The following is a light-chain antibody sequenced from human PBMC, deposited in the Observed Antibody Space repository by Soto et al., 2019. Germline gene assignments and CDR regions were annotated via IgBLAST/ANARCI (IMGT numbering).Light chain of an antibody. V-gene: IGKV1-5*01. J-gene: IGKJ1*01. CDR3: QQYNSYWT. Sequence: DIQMTQSPSSLSPSVGDRVTITCRASRSISDWLAWYQQKPGKAPELLIYDASSLESGVPSRFSGRGSGTEFTLTISSLQPDDFATYYCQQYNSYWTFGQGTKVDIK. CDR1: RSISDW. CDR2: DAS.